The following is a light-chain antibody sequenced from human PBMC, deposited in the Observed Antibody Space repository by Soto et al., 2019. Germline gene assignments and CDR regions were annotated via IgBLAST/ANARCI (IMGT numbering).Light chain of an antibody. CDR2: EVS. Sequence: QSALTQPASVSGSPGQSITISCTGNSSDVGGYNYVSWYQQHPGKAPKLMIYEVSNRPSGVSNRFSGSKSGNTASLTISGLQAEDEADYYCSSYTSSSTSAVFGGGTQLTVL. CDR3: SSYTSSSTSAV. V-gene: IGLV2-14*01. CDR1: SSDVGGYNY. J-gene: IGLJ7*01.